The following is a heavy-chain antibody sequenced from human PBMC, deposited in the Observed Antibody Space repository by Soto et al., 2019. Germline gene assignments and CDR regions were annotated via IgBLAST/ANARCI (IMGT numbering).Heavy chain of an antibody. CDR3: VEGGGTSITGWWWAPGH. J-gene: IGHJ4*02. Sequence: PGGSLRLSCAFSVFKITTQGVGCVRQSPGKWLEWLSVFSGSGGSSYGGDSGKGRFGISRDNSKNMVYLQLSSLKVEDTAVYYCVEGGGTSITGWWWAPGHWGQGTLVTVSS. CDR2: FSGSGGSS. V-gene: IGHV3-23*01. D-gene: IGHD2-21*01. CDR1: VFKITTQG.